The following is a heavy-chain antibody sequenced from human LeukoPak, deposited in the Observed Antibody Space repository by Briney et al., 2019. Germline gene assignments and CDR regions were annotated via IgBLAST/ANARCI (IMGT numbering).Heavy chain of an antibody. D-gene: IGHD6-19*01. J-gene: IGHJ4*02. CDR1: GFTFIDYD. V-gene: IGHV3-13*01. Sequence: GGTLRLPCAASGFTFIDYDMLWVRNVIAKGQEWVSAIGIRGDTHYSGSVKGRFTISRENAESSLYLQMNSLRAEDTAVYYCARGGIQVSGIDEFDYWGQGTLVTVSS. CDR2: IGIRGDT. CDR3: ARGGIQVSGIDEFDY.